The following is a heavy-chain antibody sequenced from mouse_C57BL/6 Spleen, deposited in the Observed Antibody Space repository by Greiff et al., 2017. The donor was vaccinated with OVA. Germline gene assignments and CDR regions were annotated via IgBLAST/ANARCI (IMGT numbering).Heavy chain of an antibody. CDR1: GYAFSSSW. V-gene: IGHV1-82*01. CDR2: IYPGDGDT. CDR3: ARLHGYFDV. J-gene: IGHJ1*03. Sequence: QVQLQQSGPELVKPGASVKISCKASGYAFSSSWMNWVKQRPGKGLEWIGRIYPGDGDTNYNGKFKGKATLTADKSSSTAYMQLSSLTSEDSAVYFCARLHGYFDVWGTGTTVTVSS.